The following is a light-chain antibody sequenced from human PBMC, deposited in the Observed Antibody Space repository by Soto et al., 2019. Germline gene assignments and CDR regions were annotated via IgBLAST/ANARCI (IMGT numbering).Light chain of an antibody. CDR3: HQRSTWPFT. J-gene: IGKJ3*01. CDR2: DAS. CDR1: QSISSY. V-gene: IGKV3-11*01. Sequence: EIVLTQSPATLSLSPGERATLSCRASQSISSYLAWYQQKPDQAPRLLIYDASNRATGIPARFSGSGSGTDFTLTISSLEPEEFAVYYCHQRSTWPFTFGTGTKVDIK.